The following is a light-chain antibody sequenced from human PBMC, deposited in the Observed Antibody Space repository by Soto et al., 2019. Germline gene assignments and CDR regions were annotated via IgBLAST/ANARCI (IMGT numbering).Light chain of an antibody. V-gene: IGKV2-28*01. J-gene: IGKJ1*01. CDR2: LGS. Sequence: DIVMTQTPLSLPVTPGEPASICCRSSQSLLHSNVYNYLDWYLQKPGQSPQLLIYLGSNRASGVPDRFSGSGSGTDFTLKISRVEAEDVGVYYCMQALQTWTFGQGTKVDIK. CDR1: QSLLHSNVYNY. CDR3: MQALQTWT.